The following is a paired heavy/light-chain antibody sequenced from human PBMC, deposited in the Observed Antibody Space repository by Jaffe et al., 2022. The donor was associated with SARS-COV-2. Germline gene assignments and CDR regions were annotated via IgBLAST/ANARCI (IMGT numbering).Heavy chain of an antibody. Sequence: QVQLVESGGGVVQPGRSLRLSCVASGFTFSTYAMHWVRQAPGKGLEWVAGISYVESNKYFADSAKGRFTISRDNSKNTLYVQMNSLRTEDTAVYYCARNSGSGSFVDAFDVWGQGTVVTVSS. CDR1: GFTFSTYA. V-gene: IGHV3-30*04. J-gene: IGHJ3*01. D-gene: IGHD3-10*01. CDR2: ISYVESNK. CDR3: ARNSGSGSFVDAFDV.
Light chain of an antibody. CDR2: DVS. CDR3: SSFTSDIALV. Sequence: QSALTQPASVSGSPGQSITISCTGTSSDVGGYNYVSWYLQHPGKAPKLIIYDVSNRPSGVSNRFSGSKSGNTASLTISGLQAEDEADYYCSSFTSDIALVFGGGTKLTVL. J-gene: IGLJ3*02. V-gene: IGLV2-14*03. CDR1: SSDVGGYNY.